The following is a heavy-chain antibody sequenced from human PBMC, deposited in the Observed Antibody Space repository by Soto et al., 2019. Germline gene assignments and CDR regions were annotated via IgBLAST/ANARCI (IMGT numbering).Heavy chain of an antibody. CDR1: GGSISSYY. CDR3: ARGWGATPYYFDY. CDR2: IYYSGST. V-gene: IGHV4-59*01. D-gene: IGHD1-26*01. Sequence: SETLSLTCTVSGGSISSYYWSGIRQPPGKGLEWIGYIYYSGSTNYNPSLKSRVTISVDTSKNQFSLKLSSVTAADTAVYYCARGWGATPYYFDYWGQGTLVTVSS. J-gene: IGHJ4*02.